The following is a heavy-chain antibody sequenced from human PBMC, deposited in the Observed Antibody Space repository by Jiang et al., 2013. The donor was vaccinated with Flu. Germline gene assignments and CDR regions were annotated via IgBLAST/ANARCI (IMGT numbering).Heavy chain of an antibody. V-gene: IGHV2-5*02. D-gene: IGHD1-26*01. CDR2: IYWDDDK. CDR1: GFSLSTSGVG. CDR3: ARLSTLYSGSH. J-gene: IGHJ4*02. Sequence: KPTQTLTLTCTFSGFSLSTSGVGVGWIRQPPGKALEWLALIYWDDDKRYSPSLKSRLTITKDTSKNQVVLTMTNMDPVDTATYYCARLSTLYSGSHWGQGTLVTVSS.